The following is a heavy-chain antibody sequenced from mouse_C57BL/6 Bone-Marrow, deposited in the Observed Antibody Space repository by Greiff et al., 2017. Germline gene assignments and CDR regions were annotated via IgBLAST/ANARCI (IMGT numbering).Heavy chain of an antibody. CDR2: ISSGGSYT. CDR3: ARSCYYYGSRV. Sequence: VQLKESGGDLVKPGGSLKLSCAASGFTFSSYGMSWVRQTPDKRLEWVATISSGGSYTYYPDSVKGRFTISRDNAKNTLYLQMSSLKSEDTAMYYCARSCYYYGSRVGGQGTSVTVSS. J-gene: IGHJ4*01. V-gene: IGHV5-6*01. D-gene: IGHD1-1*01. CDR1: GFTFSSYG.